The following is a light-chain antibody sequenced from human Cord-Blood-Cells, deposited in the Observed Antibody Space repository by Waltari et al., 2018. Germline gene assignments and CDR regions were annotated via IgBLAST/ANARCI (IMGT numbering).Light chain of an antibody. V-gene: IGKV1-39*01. CDR2: AAS. Sequence: DIQMTQSPYSLSASVGDRVTITCRASQSISSYLNWYQQKPGKAPKLLIYAASSLQSGVPSMFSGSGSGTDFTLTISSLQPEDFATYYCQQSYSTPVTFGPGTKVDIK. CDR3: QQSYSTPVT. CDR1: QSISSY. J-gene: IGKJ3*01.